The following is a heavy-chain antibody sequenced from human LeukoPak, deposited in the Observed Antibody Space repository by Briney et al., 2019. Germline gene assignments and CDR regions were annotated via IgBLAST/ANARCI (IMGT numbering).Heavy chain of an antibody. CDR1: GYIFSTHY. Sequence: ASVKVSCKASGYIFSTHYMHWVRQAPGQGLEWMGVINPSGGSTSYAQKFQGRVTMTRDTSTSTVYMELSSLISGDTAVYYCARAGSSGDYYYYYMDVWGKGTTVTVSS. J-gene: IGHJ6*03. V-gene: IGHV1-46*01. D-gene: IGHD6-6*01. CDR2: INPSGGST. CDR3: ARAGSSGDYYYYYMDV.